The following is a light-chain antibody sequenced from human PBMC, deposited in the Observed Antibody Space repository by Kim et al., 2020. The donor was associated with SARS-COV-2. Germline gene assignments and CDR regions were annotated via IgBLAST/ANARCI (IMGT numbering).Light chain of an antibody. CDR3: QQYDNSPNYT. CDR1: QSVRSNF. CDR2: GVS. V-gene: IGKV3-20*01. Sequence: SPGERATLAWRASQSVRSNFLAWYQQKVGQAPRLLIYGVSTRATGIPDRFSGGGSGTDFTLTISRLEPEDFAVYYCQQYDNSPNYTFGQGTKLEI. J-gene: IGKJ2*01.